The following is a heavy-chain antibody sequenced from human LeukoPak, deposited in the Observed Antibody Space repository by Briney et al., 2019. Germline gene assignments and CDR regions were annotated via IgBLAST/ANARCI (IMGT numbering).Heavy chain of an antibody. V-gene: IGHV4-34*01. D-gene: IGHD3-3*01. CDR3: ARGHRLRFRFFGY. Sequence: SETLSLTCAVYGGSFSGYYWSWIRQPPGKGLEWIGEINHSGSTNYNPSLKSRVTISVDTSKNQFSLKLSSVTAADTAVYYCARGHRLRFRFFGYWAQGTLVTVSS. CDR2: INHSGST. CDR1: GGSFSGYY. J-gene: IGHJ4*02.